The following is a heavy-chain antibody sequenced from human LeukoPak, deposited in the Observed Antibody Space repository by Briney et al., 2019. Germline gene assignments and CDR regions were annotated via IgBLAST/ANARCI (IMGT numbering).Heavy chain of an antibody. J-gene: IGHJ4*02. Sequence: ASVKVSCKAPGDPFTDDCGHWVRQTPRHGLEWMGIVDPSVATPTYAERFQGIVTMTRDASTGTVYMELRTLKGEDTDVYYCESSRLRFLQWDYWGQGTVVTVSS. CDR2: VDPSVATP. CDR3: ESSRLRFLQWDY. V-gene: IGHV1-46*01. CDR1: GDPFTDDC. D-gene: IGHD3-3*01.